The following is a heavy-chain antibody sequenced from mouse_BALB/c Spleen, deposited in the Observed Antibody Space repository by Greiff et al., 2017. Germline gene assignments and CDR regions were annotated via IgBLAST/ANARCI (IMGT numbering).Heavy chain of an antibody. V-gene: IGHV1-7*01. D-gene: IGHD3-1*01. J-gene: IGHJ2*01. CDR3: ARSSSGFDY. CDR1: GYTFTSYW. CDR2: INPSTGYT. Sequence: QVQLQQSGAELAKPGASVKMSCKASGYTFTSYWMHWVKQRPGQGLEWIGYINPSTGYTEYNQKFKDKATLTADKSSSTAYMQLSSLTSEDSAVYYCARSSSGFDYWGQGTTLTVSS.